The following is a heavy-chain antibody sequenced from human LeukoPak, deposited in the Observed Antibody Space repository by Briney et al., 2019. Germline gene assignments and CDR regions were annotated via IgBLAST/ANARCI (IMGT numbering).Heavy chain of an antibody. J-gene: IGHJ4*02. V-gene: IGHV3-9*01. D-gene: IGHD3/OR15-3a*01. Sequence: PGRSLRLSCAASGFTFDDYAKHWVRQAPGKGLEWVSGISWNSGSIDYADSVKGRFTISRDNAKNSLYLQMNSLRAEDTALYYCAKGTGLGIDGEWYFDYWGQGTLVTVSS. CDR2: ISWNSGSI. CDR3: AKGTGLGIDGEWYFDY. CDR1: GFTFDDYA.